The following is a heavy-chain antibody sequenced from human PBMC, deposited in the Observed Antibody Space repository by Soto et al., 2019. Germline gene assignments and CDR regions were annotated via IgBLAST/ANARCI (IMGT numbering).Heavy chain of an antibody. CDR2: ISYDGSNK. J-gene: IGHJ4*02. CDR3: AKDLHDSSGHYYFDY. Sequence: GGSLSLSCAASGFTFSSYGMHWVRQAPGKGLEWVAVISYDGSNKYYADSVKGRFTISRDNSKNTLYLQMNSLRAEDTAVYYCAKDLHDSSGHYYFDYWGQGTLVTVSS. V-gene: IGHV3-30*18. CDR1: GFTFSSYG. D-gene: IGHD3-22*01.